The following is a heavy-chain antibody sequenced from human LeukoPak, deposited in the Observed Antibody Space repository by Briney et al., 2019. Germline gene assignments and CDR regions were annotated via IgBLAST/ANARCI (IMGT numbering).Heavy chain of an antibody. CDR2: ISSSSSYI. J-gene: IGHJ4*02. CDR1: GFTLSSYS. D-gene: IGHD5-18*01. CDR3: SKAGDTNYYRYGDY. Sequence: GGSLRLSCAASGFTLSSYSMNWVRQAPGKGLEWVSSISSSSSYIYYADSVKGRFTISRDNAKNTLYLQMNNLRGEDTALYYCSKAGDTNYYRYGDYWGQGTLVTVSS. V-gene: IGHV3-21*04.